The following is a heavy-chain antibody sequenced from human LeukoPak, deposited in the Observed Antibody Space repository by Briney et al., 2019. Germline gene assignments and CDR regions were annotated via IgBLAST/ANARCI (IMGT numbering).Heavy chain of an antibody. CDR2: IWYDGSNK. V-gene: IGHV3-33*06. CDR3: AKALNGLVDY. Sequence: GRSLRLSCAASGFTFSDYGMHWVRQAPGKGLEWVAVIWYDGSNKYYADSVKGRFTISRDNSKNTLYQQMNSLRAEDTAVYYCAKALNGLVDYWGQGTLVTVSS. D-gene: IGHD6-19*01. CDR1: GFTFSDYG. J-gene: IGHJ4*02.